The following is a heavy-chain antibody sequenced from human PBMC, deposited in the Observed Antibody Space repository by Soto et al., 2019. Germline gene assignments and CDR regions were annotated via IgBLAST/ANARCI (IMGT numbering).Heavy chain of an antibody. CDR1: GFSLSTSGVS. CDR2: IYWDDDK. V-gene: IGHV2-5*02. J-gene: IGHJ4*02. D-gene: IGHD6-19*01. CDR3: ALSEQWLGSFDY. Sequence: QITLKESGPTLVKPTQTLTLTCTFSGFSLSTSGVSVGWIRQPPGKALEWLALIYWDDDKRYSPSLKSRLTIPKDTSNNQVVLTMTNMDPVDTATYYCALSEQWLGSFDYWGQGTLVTVSS.